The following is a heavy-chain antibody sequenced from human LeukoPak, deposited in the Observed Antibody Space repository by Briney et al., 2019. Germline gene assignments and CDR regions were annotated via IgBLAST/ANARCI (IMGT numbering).Heavy chain of an antibody. CDR3: ARDTDGDYEVY. Sequence: GGSLRLSCAASGFTFSSYAMHWVRQAPGKGLEWVAVISYDGSNKYYADSVKGRFTISRDNSKNTLYLQMNSLRLEDTAVYYCARDTDGDYEVYWGQGTLVTVSS. D-gene: IGHD4-17*01. J-gene: IGHJ4*02. CDR2: ISYDGSNK. V-gene: IGHV3-30-3*01. CDR1: GFTFSSYA.